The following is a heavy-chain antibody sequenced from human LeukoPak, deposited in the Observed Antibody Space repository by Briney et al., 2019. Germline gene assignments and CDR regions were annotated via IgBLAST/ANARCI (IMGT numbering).Heavy chain of an antibody. V-gene: IGHV3-13*01. CDR3: TRWDCTTTGCYPFDY. Sequence: GGPLRLSCAASGFTFSTYDMRWVRQVTGKGLEWVSAIGTGDDTYYLGSVKGRFTISRENAKNVLYLQMSSLRAEDTAVYYCTRWDCTTTGCYPFDYWGQGTLVTVSS. J-gene: IGHJ4*02. CDR2: IGTGDDT. D-gene: IGHD2-2*01. CDR1: GFTFSTYD.